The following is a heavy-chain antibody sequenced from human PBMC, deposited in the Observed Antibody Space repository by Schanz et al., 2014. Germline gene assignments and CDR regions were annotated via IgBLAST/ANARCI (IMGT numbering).Heavy chain of an antibody. CDR2: ISSSSGTI. Sequence: EVQLLESGGGLAQPGGSLRLACAASGFNFNTYAMSWVRQAPEKGLEWVSYISSSSGTIYYADSVKGRFTISRDNAKNLLYLQMNGLRAEDTAVYFCAKDLHSNSGNYYSYYFDSWGPGALVTVSS. V-gene: IGHV3-48*01. CDR3: AKDLHSNSGNYYSYYFDS. D-gene: IGHD3-10*01. CDR1: GFNFNTYA. J-gene: IGHJ4*02.